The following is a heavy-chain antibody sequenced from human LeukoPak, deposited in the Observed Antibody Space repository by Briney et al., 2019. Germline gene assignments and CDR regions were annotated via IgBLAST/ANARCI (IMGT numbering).Heavy chain of an antibody. CDR1: GFTFSSYA. V-gene: IGHV3-23*01. Sequence: PGGSLRLSCAASGFTFSSYAMSWVRQAPGKGLEWVSAISGSGGSTYYADSVKGRFTISRDNSKNTLYLQMKSLRAEDTAVYYCAKGEYPCSGGSCDAYYYYYYGMDVWGQGTTVTVSS. CDR2: ISGSGGST. CDR3: AKGEYPCSGGSCDAYYYYYYGMDV. D-gene: IGHD2-15*01. J-gene: IGHJ6*02.